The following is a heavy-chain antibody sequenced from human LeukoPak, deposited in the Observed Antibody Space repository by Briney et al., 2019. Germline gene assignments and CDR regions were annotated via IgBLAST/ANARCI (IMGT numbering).Heavy chain of an antibody. CDR2: INHSGST. D-gene: IGHD3-22*01. V-gene: IGHV4-34*01. CDR3: ASRCDSSGYYIDY. CDR1: GGSFSGYY. J-gene: IGHJ4*02. Sequence: SETLSLTCAVYGGSFSGYYWSWIRQPPGKGLEWIGEINHSGSTNYNPSLKSRVTISVDTSKNQFSLKLSSVSAADTAVYYCASRCDSSGYYIDYWGQGTLVTVSS.